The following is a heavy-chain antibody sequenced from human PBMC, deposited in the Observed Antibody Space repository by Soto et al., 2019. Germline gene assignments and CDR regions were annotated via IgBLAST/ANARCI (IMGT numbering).Heavy chain of an antibody. CDR2: INPIGST. CDR1: GYSFTSYW. V-gene: IGHV1-46*03. CDR3: TRVYCSGGSCYSIDS. J-gene: IGHJ4*02. D-gene: IGHD2-15*01. Sequence: PGESLKISCKGSGYSFTSYWIGWVRQAPGQGLEWMGIINPIGSTNYAQKFQGRVTMTRDTSTSTVYMELSSLRSEDTAVYYCTRVYCSGGSCYSIDSWGQGTLVTVSS.